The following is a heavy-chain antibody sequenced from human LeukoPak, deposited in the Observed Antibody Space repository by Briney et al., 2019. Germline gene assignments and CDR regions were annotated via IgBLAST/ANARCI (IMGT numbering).Heavy chain of an antibody. CDR2: INANSGAT. J-gene: IGHJ5*01. CDR3: AKPVSGGLAVTADWFHP. V-gene: IGHV3-23*01. D-gene: IGHD6-19*01. Sequence: GGSLRLSCAASGFAFSFYAMSWLRQPPGKGLEWVSTINANSGATSYAASVRGRFPISRDNSKNTLYLKVNTLRADDTATYYCAKPVSGGLAVTADWFHPWGQGTLVVVSS. CDR1: GFAFSFYA.